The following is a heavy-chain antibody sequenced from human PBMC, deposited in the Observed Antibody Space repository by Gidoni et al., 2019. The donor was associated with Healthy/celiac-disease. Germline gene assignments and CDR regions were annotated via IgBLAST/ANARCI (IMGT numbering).Heavy chain of an antibody. J-gene: IGHJ4*02. CDR2: IRSKAYGGTT. V-gene: IGHV3-49*05. Sequence: EVQLVESGGGLVKPGRSLRLSCTASGFTFGDYAMSWFRQAPGKGLEWVGFIRSKAYGGTTEYAASVKGRFTISRDDSKSIAYLQMNSLKTEDTAVYYCTRDDGFEYSYGPDYWGQGTLVTVSS. CDR1: GFTFGDYA. CDR3: TRDDGFEYSYGPDY. D-gene: IGHD5-18*01.